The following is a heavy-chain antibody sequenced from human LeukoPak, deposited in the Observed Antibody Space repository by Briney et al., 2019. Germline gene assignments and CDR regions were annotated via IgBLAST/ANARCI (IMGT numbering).Heavy chain of an antibody. D-gene: IGHD3-10*01. CDR3: ARGRGYGSGNSFDP. CDR2: INHSGST. Sequence: PSETLSLTCAVYGGSFSGYYRSWIRQPPGKGLEWIGEINHSGSTNYNPSLKSRVTISVDTSKNQFSLKLSSVTAADTAVYYCARGRGYGSGNSFDPWGQGTLVTVSS. J-gene: IGHJ5*02. V-gene: IGHV4-34*01. CDR1: GGSFSGYY.